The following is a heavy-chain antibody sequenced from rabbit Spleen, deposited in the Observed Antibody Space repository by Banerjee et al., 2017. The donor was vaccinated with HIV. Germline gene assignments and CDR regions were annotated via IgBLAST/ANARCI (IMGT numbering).Heavy chain of an antibody. Sequence: EESGGDLVKPGASLTLTCTASGFSFSSRYWICWVRQAPGKGPEWIACIYNADGTTYYASWVNGRFTISRSTSLNTVTLQMTTLTAADTATYFCARNGGMLNYELWGPGTLVTVS. D-gene: IGHD6-1*01. CDR2: IYNADGTT. V-gene: IGHV1S47*01. J-gene: IGHJ4*01. CDR1: GFSFSSRYW. CDR3: ARNGGMLNYEL.